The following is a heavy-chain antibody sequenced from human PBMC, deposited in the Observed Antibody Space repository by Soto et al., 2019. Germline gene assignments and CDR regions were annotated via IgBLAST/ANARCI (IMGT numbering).Heavy chain of an antibody. J-gene: IGHJ4*02. V-gene: IGHV3-30*18. D-gene: IGHD1-1*01. CDR2: ISYDGKVA. CDR1: GFTFSNYG. Sequence: QVQLVESGGGVVQPGRSLRLSCAASGFTFSNYGMHWVRQAPGKGLEWVTVISYDGKVAYYADSVKGRFTISRDNSKNTVHLQMNSLRTEDTATYYCVKEGPITNWYFDYWGQGTLVTVSS. CDR3: VKEGPITNWYFDY.